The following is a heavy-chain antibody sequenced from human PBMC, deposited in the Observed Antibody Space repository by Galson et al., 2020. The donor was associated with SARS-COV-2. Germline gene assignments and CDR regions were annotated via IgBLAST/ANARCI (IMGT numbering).Heavy chain of an antibody. Sequence: ASVKVTCKASGYTFIDYYIHWLRQPPAQALEWLGWIDLSNGATKYAPKFQGRVTMTRDTSISTAYMDLSGLQPGDTAVYYCAGDSAPLAGAFVDYWGQETLVAVSS. D-gene: IGHD6-19*01. J-gene: IGHJ4*02. CDR3: AGDSAPLAGAFVDY. V-gene: IGHV1-2*02. CDR2: IDLSNGAT. CDR1: GYTFIDYY.